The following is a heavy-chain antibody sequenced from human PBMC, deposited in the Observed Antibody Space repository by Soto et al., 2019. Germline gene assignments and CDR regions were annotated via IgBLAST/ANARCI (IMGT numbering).Heavy chain of an antibody. D-gene: IGHD6-6*01. CDR2: ISGSGGST. CDR1: GFTFSSYA. V-gene: IGHV3-23*01. J-gene: IGHJ4*02. CDR3: AKAGTKYSSSSSIDC. Sequence: GGSLRLSCAASGFTFSSYAMSWVRQAPGKGLEWVSAISGSGGSTYYADSVKGRFTISRDNSKNTLYLQMNSLRAEDTAVYYCAKAGTKYSSSSSIDCWGQGTLVTVSS.